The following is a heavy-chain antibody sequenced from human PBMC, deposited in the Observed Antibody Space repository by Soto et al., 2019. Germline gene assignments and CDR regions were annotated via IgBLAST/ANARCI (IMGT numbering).Heavy chain of an antibody. Sequence: GGSLRLSCAASGFTFSSYGMHWVRQAPGKGLEWVAVISYDGSNKYYADSVKGRFTISRDNSKNTLFLQMNSLRSEGTAVYYCAKGAGYGDYLFDYWGQGTLVTVSS. CDR3: AKGAGYGDYLFDY. CDR1: GFTFSSYG. CDR2: ISYDGSNK. J-gene: IGHJ4*02. V-gene: IGHV3-30*18. D-gene: IGHD4-17*01.